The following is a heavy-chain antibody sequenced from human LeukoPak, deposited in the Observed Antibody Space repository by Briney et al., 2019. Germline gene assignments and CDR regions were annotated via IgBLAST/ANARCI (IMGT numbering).Heavy chain of an antibody. V-gene: IGHV3-23*01. CDR1: GFTFSSYA. CDR2: ISGSGGST. D-gene: IGHD3-22*01. CDR3: AKAPTYYYDSSGLDSYFDY. J-gene: IGHJ4*02. Sequence: PGGSLRLSCAASGFTFSSYAMSWVRQAPGKGLEWVSAISGSGGSTYYADSVKGRFTISRDNSKNTLYLQMNSLRAEDTAVYYCAKAPTYYYDSSGLDSYFDYWGQGTLVTVSS.